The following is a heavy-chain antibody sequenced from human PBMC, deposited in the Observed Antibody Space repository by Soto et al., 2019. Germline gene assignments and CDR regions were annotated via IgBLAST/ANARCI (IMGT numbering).Heavy chain of an antibody. Sequence: RASVKVSCKASGYTFTSYAMHWVRQAPGQRLEWMGWINAGNGNTKYSQKFQGRVTITRDTSASTAYMELSSLRSEDTAVYYCARDSSSGNFDYWGQGTLVTVYS. V-gene: IGHV1-3*01. J-gene: IGHJ4*02. CDR3: ARDSSSGNFDY. CDR2: INAGNGNT. D-gene: IGHD6-6*01. CDR1: GYTFTSYA.